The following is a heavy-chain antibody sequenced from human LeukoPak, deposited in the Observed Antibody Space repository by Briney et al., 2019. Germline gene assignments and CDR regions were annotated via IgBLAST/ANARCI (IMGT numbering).Heavy chain of an antibody. D-gene: IGHD6-6*01. V-gene: IGHV4-39*01. CDR2: IYYSGST. J-gene: IGHJ4*02. Sequence: SETLSLTCTVSGGSISSSSYYWGWIRQPPGEGLEWIGTIYYSGSTYYNPSLKSRVTISADTSKNQFSLKLSSVTAADTAVYYCGRPLYSSSPTSPFRYWGQGTLVTVSS. CDR1: GGSISSSSYY. CDR3: GRPLYSSSPTSPFRY.